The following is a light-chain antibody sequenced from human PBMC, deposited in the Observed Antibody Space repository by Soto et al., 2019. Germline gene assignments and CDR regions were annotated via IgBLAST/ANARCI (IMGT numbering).Light chain of an antibody. CDR3: QQRNSWPPT. CDR2: YAS. J-gene: IGKJ4*01. V-gene: IGKV3-11*01. CDR1: QSVGND. Sequence: EIVLTQSPATLSLSPGDRATLSCRASQSVGNDLVWYHQKRGQAPRVPIYYASNRATGIPARFSGSGSGTDFTLTISGLEPEDFAFYYCQQRNSWPPTFGGGTRVEIK.